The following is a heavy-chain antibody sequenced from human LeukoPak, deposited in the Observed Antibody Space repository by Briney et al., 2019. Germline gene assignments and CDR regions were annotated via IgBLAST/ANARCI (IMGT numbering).Heavy chain of an antibody. J-gene: IGHJ4*02. Sequence: ASVKVSCKASGYTFTSYGISWVRQAPGQGLEWMGIINPSGGSTSYAQKFQGRVTMTRDTSTSTVYMELSSLRSEDTAVYYCARDKRRMGYYDSSGGFDYWGQGTLVTVSS. D-gene: IGHD3-22*01. CDR2: INPSGGST. V-gene: IGHV1-46*01. CDR3: ARDKRRMGYYDSSGGFDY. CDR1: GYTFTSYG.